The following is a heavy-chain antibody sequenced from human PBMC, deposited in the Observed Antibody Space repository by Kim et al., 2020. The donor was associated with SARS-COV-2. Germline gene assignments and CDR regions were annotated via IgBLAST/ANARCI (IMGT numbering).Heavy chain of an antibody. Sequence: GGSLRLSCTASGFTFGDYAMSWFRQAPGKGLEWVGFIRSKAYGGTTEYAASVKGRFTISRDDSKSIAYLQMNSLKTEDTAVYYCTRAQWELLTPYFDYWGQGTLVTVSS. D-gene: IGHD1-26*01. CDR1: GFTFGDYA. CDR2: IRSKAYGGTT. CDR3: TRAQWELLTPYFDY. V-gene: IGHV3-49*03. J-gene: IGHJ4*02.